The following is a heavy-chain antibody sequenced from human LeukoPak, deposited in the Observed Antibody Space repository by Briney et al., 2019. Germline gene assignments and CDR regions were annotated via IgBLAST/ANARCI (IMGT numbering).Heavy chain of an antibody. V-gene: IGHV1-69*04. CDR1: GGTFSSYA. CDR2: IIPILGIA. J-gene: IGHJ4*02. CDR3: AGAPNNSSGWTSPYFDY. D-gene: IGHD6-19*01. Sequence: ASVKVSCKASGGTFSSYAISWVRQAPGQGLEWMGRIIPILGIANYAQKFQGRVTITADKSTSTAYMELSSLRSEDTAVYYCAGAPNNSSGWTSPYFDYRGQGTLVTVSS.